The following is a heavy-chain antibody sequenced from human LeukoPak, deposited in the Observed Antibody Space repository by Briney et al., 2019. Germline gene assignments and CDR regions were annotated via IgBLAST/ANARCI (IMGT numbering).Heavy chain of an antibody. J-gene: IGHJ4*02. D-gene: IGHD2-21*02. CDR3: ARGDGGHGVDFDY. Sequence: ASVKVSCKASGYTFFTYGVLWVRQAPGQGLEWMGWINPYNGETKYAQKFRGRVTITTDTSTSTAKMELRSLRSDDTAVYYCARGDGGHGVDFDYWGQGTLVTVSS. CDR1: GYTFFTYG. V-gene: IGHV1-18*04. CDR2: INPYNGET.